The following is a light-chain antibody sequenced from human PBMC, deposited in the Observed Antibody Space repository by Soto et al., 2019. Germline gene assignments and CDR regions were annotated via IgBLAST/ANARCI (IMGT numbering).Light chain of an antibody. J-gene: IGKJ1*01. CDR1: QSVGSS. CDR3: QQYGDSPQT. V-gene: IGKV3-20*01. CDR2: GAY. Sequence: LTQPKGAISLSRERGSTSSVAASQSVGSSLSWYQQKPGQAPRLLFYGAYNRATAITDRFSGSGFGTDFTLTTTRLEPEDCAVYYCQQYGDSPQTFGEGTKVDIK.